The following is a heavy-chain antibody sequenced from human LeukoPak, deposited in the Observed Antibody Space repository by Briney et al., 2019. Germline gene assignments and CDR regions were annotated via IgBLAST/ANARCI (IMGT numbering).Heavy chain of an antibody. J-gene: IGHJ4*02. D-gene: IGHD5-18*01. CDR1: GGSISISIYY. CDR3: ARAGQLWLYADY. CDR2: IYYSGST. Sequence: KSSETLSLTCTVSGGSISISIYYRGWIRQPPGKGLEWIGNIYYSGSTYYNPSLKSRVTISVDTSKNQFSLKLSSVTAAGTAVYYCARAGQLWLYADYWGQGTLVTVSS. V-gene: IGHV4-39*07.